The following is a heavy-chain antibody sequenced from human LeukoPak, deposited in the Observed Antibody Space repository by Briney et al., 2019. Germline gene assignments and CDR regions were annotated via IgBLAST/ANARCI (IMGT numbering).Heavy chain of an antibody. Sequence: SQTLSLTCTFSCGSTSSGGYYLSWIRQHPGKGLEWIGYIYYSASTYYNPSLKSRVTLSVDTSKNQFSLKLSSVTAADTAVYYCARVDSSNYYDSSGYYLPYFDYWGQGTLVTVSS. J-gene: IGHJ4*02. D-gene: IGHD3-22*01. CDR3: ARVDSSNYYDSSGYYLPYFDY. V-gene: IGHV4-31*03. CDR1: CGSTSSGGYY. CDR2: IYYSAST.